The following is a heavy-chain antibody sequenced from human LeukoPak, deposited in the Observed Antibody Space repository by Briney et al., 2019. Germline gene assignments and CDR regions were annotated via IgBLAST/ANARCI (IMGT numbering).Heavy chain of an antibody. J-gene: IGHJ4*02. CDR3: ARRSGSSWSSFDY. D-gene: IGHD6-13*01. Sequence: GGSLRLSCAASGLTFNNYAMNWVRQAPGKGLEWVSGISGFGGSTYYAPSVKGRLTISRDNFGNMLYLHLDSLRVEDTAIYYCARRSGSSWSSFDYWGQGALVTVSS. V-gene: IGHV3-23*01. CDR1: GLTFNNYA. CDR2: ISGFGGST.